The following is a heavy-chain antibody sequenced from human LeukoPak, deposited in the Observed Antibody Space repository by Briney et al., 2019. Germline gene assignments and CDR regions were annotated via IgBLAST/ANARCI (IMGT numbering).Heavy chain of an antibody. CDR1: GFTFSSNW. V-gene: IGHV3-74*01. D-gene: IGHD1-26*01. Sequence: QSGGSLRLSCAASGFTFSSNWMHWVRQALGKGLVWVSRINEDGSTTNYADSVKGRSTIFRDNAKNTLYLQMNSLRAEDTAVYYCVRDLGGRSGHWGQGTLVTVSS. CDR2: INEDGSTT. CDR3: VRDLGGRSGH. J-gene: IGHJ4*02.